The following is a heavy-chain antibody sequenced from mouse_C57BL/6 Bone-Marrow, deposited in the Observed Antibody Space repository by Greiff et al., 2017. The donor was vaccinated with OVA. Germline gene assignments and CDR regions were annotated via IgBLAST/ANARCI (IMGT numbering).Heavy chain of an antibody. J-gene: IGHJ3*01. V-gene: IGHV1-64*01. CDR2: IHPDGGST. CDR1: GYTFTSYW. CDR3: ASEGIYYYGSRLDWFAY. D-gene: IGHD1-1*01. Sequence: QVQLQQPGAELVKPGASVKLSCKASGYTFTSYWMHWVKQRPGQGLEWIGMIHPDGGSTNYNEKFKSKATLTVDKSSSTAYMQLSSLTSEDSAVYYCASEGIYYYGSRLDWFAYWGQGTLVTVSA.